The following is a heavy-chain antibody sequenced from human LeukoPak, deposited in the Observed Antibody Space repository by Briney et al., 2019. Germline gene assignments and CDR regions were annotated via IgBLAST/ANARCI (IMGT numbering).Heavy chain of an antibody. Sequence: GTSVKVSYKASGFTFTRSAMQWVRQSRGQRLEWIGWIVVGSGNTNYAQKFQERVTITRDMSTSTAHMELSSLRSEDTAVYYCAALYNFDSGSYSPIDYWGQGTLVTVSS. CDR3: AALYNFDSGSYSPIDY. CDR1: GFTFTRSA. J-gene: IGHJ4*02. V-gene: IGHV1-58*02. CDR2: IVVGSGNT. D-gene: IGHD3-10*01.